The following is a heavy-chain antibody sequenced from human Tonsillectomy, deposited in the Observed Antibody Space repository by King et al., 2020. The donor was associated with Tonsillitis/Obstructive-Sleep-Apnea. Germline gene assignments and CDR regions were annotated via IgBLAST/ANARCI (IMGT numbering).Heavy chain of an antibody. Sequence: MTWVRQAPGQGLEWVGRIKSKTDGGTTYYAAPVKGRFTISRDDSTNTLYLQMNSLKTEDTAVYYGPTYTCGVVDNWFDPWGHGTLVNVSS. V-gene: IGHV3-15*01. CDR3: PTYTCGVVDNWFDP. D-gene: IGHD3-3*01. CDR2: IKSKTDGGTT. J-gene: IGHJ5*02.